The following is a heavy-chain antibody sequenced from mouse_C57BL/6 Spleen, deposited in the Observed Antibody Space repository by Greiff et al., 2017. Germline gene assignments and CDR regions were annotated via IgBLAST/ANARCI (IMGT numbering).Heavy chain of an antibody. CDR2: IRLKSDNYAT. CDR1: GFTFSNYW. J-gene: IGHJ4*01. D-gene: IGHD3-1*01. Sequence: EVHLVESGGGLVQPGGSMKLSCVASGFTFSNYWMNWVRQSPEKGLEWVAQIRLKSDNYATHYAESVQGRFTITRDDSKSSVSLQMNNLRAEDTGIYYCTGGGSYYAMDYWGQGTSVTVSS. V-gene: IGHV6-3*01. CDR3: TGGGSYYAMDY.